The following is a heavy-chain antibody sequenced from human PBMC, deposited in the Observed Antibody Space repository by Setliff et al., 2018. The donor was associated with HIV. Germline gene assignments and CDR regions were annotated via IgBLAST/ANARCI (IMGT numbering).Heavy chain of an antibody. CDR1: GGSFSGYY. Sequence: PSETLSLTCAVYGGSFSGYYWSWIRQPPGKGLEWIGEINHSGSTNYNPSLRSRLTISVDTTKNQVSLKLSSVTAADTAVYYCAGQGDGNNGYDAFDIWGQGTMVTVSS. CDR3: AGQGDGNNGYDAFDI. V-gene: IGHV4-34*01. J-gene: IGHJ3*02. D-gene: IGHD2-8*01. CDR2: INHSGST.